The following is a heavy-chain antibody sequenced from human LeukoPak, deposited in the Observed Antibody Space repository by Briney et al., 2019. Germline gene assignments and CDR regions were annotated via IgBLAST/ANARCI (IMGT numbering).Heavy chain of an antibody. V-gene: IGHV3-53*01. Sequence: GGSLRLSCAASGFTVSSNYMSWVRQAPGKGLEWVSVIYSGGSTYYADSVRGRFTISRDTSRSTLYLQMNSLRAEDAAVYYCAKAPVTSCRGAFCYPFDYWGQGTLVTVSS. CDR2: IYSGGST. J-gene: IGHJ4*02. CDR1: GFTVSSNY. CDR3: AKAPVTSCRGAFCYPFDY. D-gene: IGHD2-15*01.